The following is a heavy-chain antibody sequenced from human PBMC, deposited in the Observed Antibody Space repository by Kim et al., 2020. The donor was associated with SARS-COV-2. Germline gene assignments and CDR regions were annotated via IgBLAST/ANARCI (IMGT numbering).Heavy chain of an antibody. Sequence: GGSLRLSCAASGFTFSSYGMHWVRQAPGKGLEWVAVISYDGSNKYYADSVKGRFTISRDNSKNTLYLQMNSLRAEDTAVYYCAKNSDIPGWGWYFDLWGRGTLVTVSS. V-gene: IGHV3-30*18. CDR1: GFTFSSYG. D-gene: IGHD3-9*01. J-gene: IGHJ2*01. CDR3: AKNSDIPGWGWYFDL. CDR2: ISYDGSNK.